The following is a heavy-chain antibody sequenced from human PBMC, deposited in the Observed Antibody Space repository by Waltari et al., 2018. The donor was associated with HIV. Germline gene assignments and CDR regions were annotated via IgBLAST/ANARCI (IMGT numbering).Heavy chain of an antibody. D-gene: IGHD3-10*01. CDR3: AANMGHGRFDP. CDR2: INVGDGHT. J-gene: IGHJ5*02. Sequence: QVQLVQSGAEVKKTGASVKVSCDAYGYTFTSYAVRWVRQAPGQGVEWMGWINVGDGHTKYSQEFQDRLTISWDTSSRIAYMDLSGLRSEDTAVYDCAANMGHGRFDPWGQGALVTGSS. V-gene: IGHV1-3*01. CDR1: GYTFTSYA.